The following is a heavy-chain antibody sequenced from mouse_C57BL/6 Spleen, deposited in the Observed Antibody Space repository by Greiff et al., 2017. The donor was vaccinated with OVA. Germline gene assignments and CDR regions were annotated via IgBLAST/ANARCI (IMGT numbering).Heavy chain of an antibody. J-gene: IGHJ2*01. V-gene: IGHV1-82*01. CDR1: GYAFSSSW. CDR2: IYPGDGDT. Sequence: QVQLKESGTELVKPGASVKISCKASGYAFSSSWMNWVKQRPGKGLEWIGRIYPGDGDTNYNGKFKGKATLTADKSSSTAYMQLSSLTSEDSAVYFCAREGGDGYSHDYWGQGTTLTVSS. CDR3: AREGGDGYSHDY. D-gene: IGHD2-3*01.